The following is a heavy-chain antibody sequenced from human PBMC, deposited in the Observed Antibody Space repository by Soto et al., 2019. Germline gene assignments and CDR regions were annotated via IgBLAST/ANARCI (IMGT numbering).Heavy chain of an antibody. V-gene: IGHV1-24*01. Sequence: ASVKVSCIVSGDTITEVSMHCVRQSPEKGLEWMGGYDPEKGKRIYAQKFKGRLTMTEDTSTDTAYMKLISLETEDTAVYFCAPGPPEQYFDFWGQGTLVTVS. J-gene: IGHJ4*02. CDR2: YDPEKGKR. CDR3: APGPPEQYFDF. D-gene: IGHD1-26*01. CDR1: GDTITEVS.